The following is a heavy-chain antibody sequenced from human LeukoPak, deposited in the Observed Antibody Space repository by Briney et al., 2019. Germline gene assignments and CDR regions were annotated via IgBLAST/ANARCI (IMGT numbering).Heavy chain of an antibody. D-gene: IGHD4-17*01. CDR3: ARVFDFGDNGDDAFDT. CDR1: GGTFSSYA. Sequence: ASVKVSCKASGGTFSSYAISWVRQAPGQGLEWMGGIIPIFGTANYAQTFQGRVTITADESTSTAYMELSSLRSEDTAVYYCARVFDFGDNGDDAFDTWGQGTLVTVSS. CDR2: IIPIFGTA. J-gene: IGHJ3*02. V-gene: IGHV1-69*13.